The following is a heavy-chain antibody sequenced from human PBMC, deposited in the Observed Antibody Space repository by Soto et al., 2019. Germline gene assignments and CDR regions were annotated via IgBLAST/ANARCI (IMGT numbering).Heavy chain of an antibody. J-gene: IGHJ3*02. CDR2: IIPIFATA. V-gene: IGHV1-69*13. Sequence: GASVKVSCKASGGTFSSYAISWVRQAPGQGLEWMGGIIPIFATANYAQKFQGRVTITAGESTSTAYMQLSSLRSEDTAVYYCARVVGATTAVAFDIWGQGTMVTVSS. CDR1: GGTFSSYA. D-gene: IGHD1-26*01. CDR3: ARVVGATTAVAFDI.